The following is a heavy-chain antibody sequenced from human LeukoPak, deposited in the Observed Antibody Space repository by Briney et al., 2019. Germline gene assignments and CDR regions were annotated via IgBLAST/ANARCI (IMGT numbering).Heavy chain of an antibody. CDR2: IIPIFGTA. D-gene: IGHD3-10*01. J-gene: IGHJ5*02. CDR1: GGTFSSYA. Sequence: SVKVSCKASGGTFSSYAISWVRQAPGQGLEWMGRIIPIFGTANYAQKFQGRVTITTDESTSTAYMELSSLRSEDTAVYYCATITMVRGDIGWFDPWGQGTLVTVSS. CDR3: ATITMVRGDIGWFDP. V-gene: IGHV1-69*05.